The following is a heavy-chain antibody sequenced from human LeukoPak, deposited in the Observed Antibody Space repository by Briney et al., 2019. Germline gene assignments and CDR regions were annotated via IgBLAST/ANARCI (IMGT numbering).Heavy chain of an antibody. D-gene: IGHD3-22*01. J-gene: IGHJ3*02. V-gene: IGHV4-34*01. Sequence: GSLRLSCAASGFTFSNAWMSWIRQPPGKGLEWIGEINHSGSTNYNPSLKSRVTISVDTSKNQFSLKLSSVTAADTAVYYCAREGRITMIVVVTRHHAFDIWGQGTMVTVSS. CDR3: AREGRITMIVVVTRHHAFDI. CDR1: GFTFSNAW. CDR2: INHSGST.